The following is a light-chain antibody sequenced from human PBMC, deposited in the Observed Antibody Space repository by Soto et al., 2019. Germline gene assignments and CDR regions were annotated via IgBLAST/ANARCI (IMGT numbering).Light chain of an antibody. CDR3: ETWDDNTWV. V-gene: IGLV4-60*01. CDR2: LEGDGSY. CDR1: SGHSSFI. Sequence: QSVLTQSSSASASLGSSVKLTCTLSSGHSSFIIAWHQQQPGKAPRFLMKLEGDGSYDKGSGVPDRFSGSSSGADRYLTISNLQLEDEADYYCETWDDNTWVFGGGTKLTVL. J-gene: IGLJ3*02.